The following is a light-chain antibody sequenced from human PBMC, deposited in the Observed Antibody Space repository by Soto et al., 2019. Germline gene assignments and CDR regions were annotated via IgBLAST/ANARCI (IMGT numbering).Light chain of an antibody. Sequence: EIVLTQSPATLSLSPGQRAALSCRASQSVSSYLAWYQQKAGQAPRLLIHDASKRATGIPARFSGSGSGTDFSLTISGLEPEDFAVYYCHQRQSWPRTFGQGTKVDI. V-gene: IGKV3-11*01. J-gene: IGKJ1*01. CDR3: HQRQSWPRT. CDR2: DAS. CDR1: QSVSSY.